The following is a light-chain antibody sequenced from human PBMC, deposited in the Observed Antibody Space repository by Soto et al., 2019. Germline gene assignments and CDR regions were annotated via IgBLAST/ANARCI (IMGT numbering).Light chain of an antibody. CDR3: HQYATDPLT. Sequence: EIVLTQSPGTLSLSPGDRATLSCRASQSVGRDYLAWFQHIAGQAPRLLVHGASNRATGIPDRFSGSGSGTDFTLTITRLEPEDFAVYYCHQYATDPLTFGGGTKVEI. J-gene: IGKJ4*01. CDR1: QSVGRDY. V-gene: IGKV3-20*01. CDR2: GAS.